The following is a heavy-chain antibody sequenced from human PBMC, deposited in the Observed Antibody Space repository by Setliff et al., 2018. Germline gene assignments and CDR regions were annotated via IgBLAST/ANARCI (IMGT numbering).Heavy chain of an antibody. CDR3: ARDVGWTYGLDF. J-gene: IGHJ4*02. D-gene: IGHD3-10*01. V-gene: IGHV3-7*01. Sequence: GGSLRLSCTASGLSYSNYWVSWVRQAPGKGLEWLTSINPHGSEKYYADSVKGRFTISRDNAKNSLSLQMNGLRAEDTSVYYCARDVGWTYGLDFYGQGTLVTVSS. CDR1: GLSYSNYW. CDR2: INPHGSEK.